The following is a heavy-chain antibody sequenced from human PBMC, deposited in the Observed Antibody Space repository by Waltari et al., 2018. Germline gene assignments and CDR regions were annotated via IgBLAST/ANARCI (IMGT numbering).Heavy chain of an antibody. CDR2: IYYSGST. D-gene: IGHD3-22*01. CDR3: ARGLWQGYYYDSSGYPDY. V-gene: IGHV4-39*01. CDR1: GASISISTYY. Sequence: QLQLQESGPGLVEPSETLSLTRFVSGASISISTYYWGWFRQPPGKGLEWIGNIYYSGSTSYNPSLKSRVTISVDTPKNEFSLELSSVTAADTAVYYCARGLWQGYYYDSSGYPDYWGPGTLVSVSS. J-gene: IGHJ4*02.